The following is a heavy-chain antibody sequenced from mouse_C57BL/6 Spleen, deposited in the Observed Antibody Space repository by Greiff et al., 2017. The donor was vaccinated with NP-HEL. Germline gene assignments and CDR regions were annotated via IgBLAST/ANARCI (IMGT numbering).Heavy chain of an antibody. CDR3: ARRGSTVVATGYFDY. V-gene: IGHV5-17*01. D-gene: IGHD1-1*01. J-gene: IGHJ2*01. CDR1: GFTFSDYG. CDR2: ISSGSSTI. Sequence: EVNVVESGGGLVKPGGSLKLSCAASGFTFSDYGMHWVRQAPEKGLEWVAYISSGSSTIYYADTVKGRFTISRDNAKNTLFLQMTSLRSEDTAMYYCARRGSTVVATGYFDYWGQGTTLTVSS.